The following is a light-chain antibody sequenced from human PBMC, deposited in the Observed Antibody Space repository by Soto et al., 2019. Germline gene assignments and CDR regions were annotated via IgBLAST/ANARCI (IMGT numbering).Light chain of an antibody. J-gene: IGLJ3*02. Sequence: QSVLTQAPSVSGAPGQRVTISCTGSSSNIGAGYDVHWYQQVPGATPKLLIYGNNNRPSGVPDRFYGSNYGTSASLAITGPQPEDEADYYCQSYDRSLSGVVFGGGTKLTVL. CDR1: SSNIGAGYD. CDR3: QSYDRSLSGVV. CDR2: GNN. V-gene: IGLV1-40*01.